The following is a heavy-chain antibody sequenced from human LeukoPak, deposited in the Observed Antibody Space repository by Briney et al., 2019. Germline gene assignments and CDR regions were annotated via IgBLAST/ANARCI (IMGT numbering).Heavy chain of an antibody. Sequence: PGGSLRLSCAASGFTFSDYYMSWIRQAPGKGLEWVSYISSSGSTIYYADSVKGRFTISRDNAKNSLYLQMNSLRAEDTAVYYXXXXXXXXXXXYYYYYGMDVWGQGTTVTVSS. CDR1: GFTFSDYY. CDR2: ISSSGSTI. V-gene: IGHV3-11*01. J-gene: IGHJ6*02. CDR3: XXXXXXXXXXYYYYYGMDV.